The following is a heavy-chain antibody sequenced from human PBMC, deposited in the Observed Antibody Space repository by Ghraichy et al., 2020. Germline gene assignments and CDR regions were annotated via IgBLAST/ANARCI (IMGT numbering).Heavy chain of an antibody. CDR1: GFTFSSYA. J-gene: IGHJ5*02. Sequence: GSLNISCAASGFTFSSYAMSWVRQAPGKGLEWVSAISGSGGSTYYAESVKGRFTISRDNSKNTLYLQMNSLRAEDTAVYYCAKDPASHRDWFDPWGQGTLVTVSS. CDR3: AKDPASHRDWFDP. V-gene: IGHV3-23*01. CDR2: ISGSGGST.